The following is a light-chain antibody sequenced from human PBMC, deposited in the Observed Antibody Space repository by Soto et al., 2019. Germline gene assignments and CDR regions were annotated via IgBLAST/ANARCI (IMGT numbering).Light chain of an antibody. CDR1: SSNIGAGYD. V-gene: IGLV1-40*01. CDR2: RNS. J-gene: IGLJ2*01. Sequence: QPVLTQPPSVSGAPGQRVTISCTGSSSNIGAGYDVHWYQQLPGTAPKLLIYRNSNRPSGVPDRFSGSKSGTSASLAITGLQAEDEADYYCQSYDSSLSGSVVFGGGTKVTVL. CDR3: QSYDSSLSGSVV.